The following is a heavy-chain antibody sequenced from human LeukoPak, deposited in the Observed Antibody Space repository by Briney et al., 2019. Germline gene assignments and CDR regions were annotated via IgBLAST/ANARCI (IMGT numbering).Heavy chain of an antibody. CDR3: ARDRDILTGYYYYYYYMDV. CDR1: GFSFSSYS. D-gene: IGHD3-9*01. V-gene: IGHV3-48*01. Sequence: GGSLRLSCAASGFSFSSYSMNWVRQAPGKGLEWISYISSSSSTIYYEDSVKGRFTIPRDNAKNSLYLQMNSLRAEDTAVYYCARDRDILTGYYYYYYYMDVWGKGTTVTLSS. J-gene: IGHJ6*03. CDR2: ISSSSSTI.